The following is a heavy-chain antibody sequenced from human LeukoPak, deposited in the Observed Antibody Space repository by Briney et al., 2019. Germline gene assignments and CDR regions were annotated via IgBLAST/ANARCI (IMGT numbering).Heavy chain of an antibody. V-gene: IGHV4-4*07. J-gene: IGHJ4*02. CDR1: GGSFSSYY. Sequence: PSETLSLTCTVSGGSFSSYYWSWIRQPVGKGLEWIGRIYSSGSTNYNPSLKSRVIMSIDTSKNQFSLKLSSVTAADTAVYYCARGRLRWHYYFDYWGQGTLVTVSS. CDR2: IYSSGST. CDR3: ARGRLRWHYYFDY. D-gene: IGHD4-23*01.